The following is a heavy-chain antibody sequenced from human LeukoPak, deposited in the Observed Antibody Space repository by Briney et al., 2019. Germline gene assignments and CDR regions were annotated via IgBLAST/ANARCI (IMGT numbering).Heavy chain of an antibody. D-gene: IGHD3-3*01. CDR2: IWYDGSNK. Sequence: GGSLRLSCAASGFTFSSYGMHWVRQAPGKGLEWVAVIWYDGSNKYYADSVKGRFTISRDNSKNTLYLQMNSLRAEDTAVYYCARSGDDFWSGSNWFDPWGQGTLVTVSS. V-gene: IGHV3-33*01. J-gene: IGHJ5*02. CDR3: ARSGDDFWSGSNWFDP. CDR1: GFTFSSYG.